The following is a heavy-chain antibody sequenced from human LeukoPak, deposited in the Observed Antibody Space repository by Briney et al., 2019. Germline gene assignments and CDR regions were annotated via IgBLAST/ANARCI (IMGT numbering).Heavy chain of an antibody. CDR1: GDSMTYSY. CDR2: IYLSVIT. D-gene: IGHD2-21*01. J-gene: IGHJ3*02. V-gene: IGHV4-59*08. CDR3: ARRRQVSAYSPYAFDM. Sequence: SETLSLTCTVSGDSMTYSYWSWIRQPPGKGLEWLGDIYLSVITKSNPSLKSRVTISLDTSKNQLSLRLTSVTAADTAVYYCARRRQVSAYSPYAFDMWGQGTMVTV.